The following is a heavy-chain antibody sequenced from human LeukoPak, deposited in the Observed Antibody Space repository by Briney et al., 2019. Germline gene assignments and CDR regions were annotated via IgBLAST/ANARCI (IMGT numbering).Heavy chain of an antibody. V-gene: IGHV4-4*07. CDR1: GGSISSYH. D-gene: IGHD2-8*01. J-gene: IGHJ5*02. Sequence: SETLSLTCTVSGGSISSYHWSWVRQPAGKRLEWIGRIYTSGGTNYNPSLKSRVTMSIETSKNQLSLKVRSVTAADADVYYCGRDFSLRWVSGPTHLFDPWGQATLVTVSS. CDR2: IYTSGGT. CDR3: GRDFSLRWVSGPTHLFDP.